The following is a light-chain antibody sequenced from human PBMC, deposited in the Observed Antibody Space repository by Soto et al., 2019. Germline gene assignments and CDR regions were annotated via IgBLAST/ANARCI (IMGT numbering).Light chain of an antibody. CDR2: AAS. Sequence: DIQMTQSPSSLSASVGDRVTITCRASQGIRNALVWYQQKPGKAPKRLIYAASSLQSGVPSRFSGTGSRTEFTLTINSLQPEDFATYYYLQHNSLALTFGQGTKLEI. CDR3: LQHNSLALT. CDR1: QGIRNA. V-gene: IGKV1-17*01. J-gene: IGKJ2*01.